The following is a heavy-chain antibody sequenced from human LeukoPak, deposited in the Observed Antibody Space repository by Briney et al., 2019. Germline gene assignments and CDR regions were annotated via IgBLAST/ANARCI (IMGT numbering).Heavy chain of an antibody. CDR2: IYYSGST. CDR1: GGSISSYY. J-gene: IGHJ5*02. V-gene: IGHV4-59*01. CDR3: ARASAVITQGDNWFDP. D-gene: IGHD3-22*01. Sequence: PSETLSLTCTVSGGSISSYYWSWIRRPPGKGLEWIGYIYYSGSTNYNPSLKSRVTISVDTSKSQFSLKLSSVTAADTAVYYCARASAVITQGDNWFDPWGQGTLVTVSS.